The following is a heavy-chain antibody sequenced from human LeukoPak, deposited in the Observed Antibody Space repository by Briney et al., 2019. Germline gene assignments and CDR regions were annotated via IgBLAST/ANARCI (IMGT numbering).Heavy chain of an antibody. CDR2: ISSSGAYI. Sequence: PGGSLRLSCAASGFTFSSYIMNWVRQAPGKGLQWVSSISSSGAYIFYADSVQGRFTISRDNAKNSLYLQMNSLRAEDTAVYYCTRDGESSGWYSACWGQGTLVTVSS. CDR1: GFTFSSYI. D-gene: IGHD6-19*01. J-gene: IGHJ4*02. CDR3: TRDGESSGWYSAC. V-gene: IGHV3-21*01.